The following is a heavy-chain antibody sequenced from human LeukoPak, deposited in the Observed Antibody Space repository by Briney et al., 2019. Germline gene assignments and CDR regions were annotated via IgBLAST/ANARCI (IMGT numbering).Heavy chain of an antibody. J-gene: IGHJ4*02. CDR2: ISSRVSTI. D-gene: IGHD3-10*01. CDR3: ARDRRNSDYGSGSYYPYFDY. CDR1: GGSISSYY. Sequence: LSLTCTVSGGSISSYYGSWIRQPPGKGLEWGSYISSRVSTIYYADSGKGRFTISRDNAKHSLYLQMNSLRAEDTAVYYCARDRRNSDYGSGSYYPYFDYWGQGTLVTVSS. V-gene: IGHV3-11*01.